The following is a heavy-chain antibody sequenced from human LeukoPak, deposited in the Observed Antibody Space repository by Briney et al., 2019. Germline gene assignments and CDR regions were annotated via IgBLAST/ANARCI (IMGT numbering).Heavy chain of an antibody. J-gene: IGHJ4*02. Sequence: GGSLRLSCAASGFTFSSYAMSWVRQAPGKGLEWVSAISGSGGSTYYADSVKGRFTISRGNSKNTLYLQMNSLRAEDTAVYYCAKDQDPKLRYFDWLGALDYWGQGTLVTVSS. D-gene: IGHD3-9*01. CDR2: ISGSGGST. V-gene: IGHV3-23*01. CDR1: GFTFSSYA. CDR3: AKDQDPKLRYFDWLGALDY.